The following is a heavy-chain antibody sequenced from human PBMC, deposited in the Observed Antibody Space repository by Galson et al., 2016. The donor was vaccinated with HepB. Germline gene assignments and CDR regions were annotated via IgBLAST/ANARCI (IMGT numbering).Heavy chain of an antibody. J-gene: IGHJ6*03. D-gene: IGHD5-18*01. CDR2: IYKSGST. CDR3: ARDREIQVWSPIGSRYYSMDV. V-gene: IGHV4-61*02. Sequence: TLSLTCTVSGGSISSASYYWSWIRQPAGEGLEWIGRIYKSGSTNYNPSLKSRVSISVDTSKNQFSLKLSSVTAADTAVYYCARDREIQVWSPIGSRYYSMDVGGKGTSVTVSS. CDR1: GGSISSASYY.